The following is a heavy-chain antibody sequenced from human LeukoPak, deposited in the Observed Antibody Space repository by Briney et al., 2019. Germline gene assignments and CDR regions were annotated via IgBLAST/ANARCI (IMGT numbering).Heavy chain of an antibody. J-gene: IGHJ4*02. CDR1: GGSISTYY. Sequence: PSETLSLTCTVSGGSISTYYWSWIRQPVGKGLEWIGHIKTSGSTHYNPSLRSRITMSVDTSKNQFSLNLSSATAADTAVYYCAKVAKYYYGSETYFFFEDWGQGTLVTVSS. V-gene: IGHV4-4*07. D-gene: IGHD3-10*01. CDR3: AKVAKYYYGSETYFFFED. CDR2: IKTSGST.